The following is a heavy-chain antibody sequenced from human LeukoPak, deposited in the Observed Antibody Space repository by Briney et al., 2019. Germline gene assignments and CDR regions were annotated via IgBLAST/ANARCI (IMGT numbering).Heavy chain of an antibody. Sequence: LGGSLRLSCAASGFTVSSNYMSWVRQAPGKGLEWVSVIYSGGSTYYADSVKGRFTISRDNSKNTLYLQMNSLRAEDTAVYYCARASYDILTGYYDYWGQGTLVTVSS. V-gene: IGHV3-53*01. J-gene: IGHJ4*02. CDR1: GFTVSSNY. D-gene: IGHD3-9*01. CDR3: ARASYDILTGYYDY. CDR2: IYSGGST.